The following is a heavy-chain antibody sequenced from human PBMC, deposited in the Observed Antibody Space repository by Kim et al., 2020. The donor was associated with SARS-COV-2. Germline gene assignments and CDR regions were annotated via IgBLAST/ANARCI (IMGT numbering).Heavy chain of an antibody. CDR1: GFTVSNNS. CDR3: ARDPGYWSGVSCSSDVNFDY. D-gene: IGHD2-15*01. V-gene: IGHV3-53*01. Sequence: GGSLRLSCAASGFTVSNNSMSWVRQAPGKGLEWVSVIYSGGSTYYADSVKGRFTISTDNSKNTLYLQMNSLRAEDTAVYYCARDPGYWSGVSCSSDVNFDYWGQGTLVTVSS. J-gene: IGHJ4*02. CDR2: IYSGGST.